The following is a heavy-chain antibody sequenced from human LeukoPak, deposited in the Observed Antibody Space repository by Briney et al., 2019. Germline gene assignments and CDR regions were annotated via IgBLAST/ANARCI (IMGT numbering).Heavy chain of an antibody. V-gene: IGHV3-9*03. CDR3: AKLFSSGWYDAFDI. CDR2: ISWNSGSI. J-gene: IGHJ3*02. D-gene: IGHD6-19*01. CDR1: GFTLDDYA. Sequence: GGSLRLSCAASGFTLDDYAMHWVRQAPGKGLEWVSGISWNSGSIGYADSVKGRFTISRDNAKNSLYLQMNSLRAEDMALYYCAKLFSSGWYDAFDIWGQGTMVTVSS.